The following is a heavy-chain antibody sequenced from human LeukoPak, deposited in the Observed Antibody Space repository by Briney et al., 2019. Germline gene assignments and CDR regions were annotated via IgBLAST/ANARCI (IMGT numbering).Heavy chain of an antibody. Sequence: PSETLSLTCAVYGGSFSGYYWSWVRQPPGKGLEWIGEINHSGSTNYNPSLKSRVTISVDTSKNQFSLKLSSVTAADTAVYYCANLVDGAARLGRYYYYGMDVWGQGTTVTVSS. CDR1: GGSFSGYY. CDR2: INHSGST. V-gene: IGHV4-34*01. D-gene: IGHD6-6*01. J-gene: IGHJ6*02. CDR3: ANLVDGAARLGRYYYYGMDV.